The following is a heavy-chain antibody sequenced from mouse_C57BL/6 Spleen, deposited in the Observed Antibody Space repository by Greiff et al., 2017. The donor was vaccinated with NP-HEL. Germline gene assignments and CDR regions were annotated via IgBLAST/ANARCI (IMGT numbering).Heavy chain of an antibody. V-gene: IGHV1-54*01. CDR1: GYAFTNYL. CDR3: ARQYYGSRGLDY. Sequence: QVHVKQSGAELVRPGTSVKVSCKASGYAFTNYLIEWVKQRPGQGLEWIGVINPGSGGTNYNEKFKGKATLTADKSSSTAYMQLSSLTSEDSAVYFCARQYYGSRGLDYWGQGTTLTVSS. J-gene: IGHJ2*01. D-gene: IGHD1-1*01. CDR2: INPGSGGT.